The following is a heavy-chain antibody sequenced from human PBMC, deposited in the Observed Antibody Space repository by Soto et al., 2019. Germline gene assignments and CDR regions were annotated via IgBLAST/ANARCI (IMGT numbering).Heavy chain of an antibody. V-gene: IGHV1-58*01. D-gene: IGHD3-22*01. Sequence: SVKVSCKASGFAFTSSAVQWVRQARGQRLEWIGWIVVGSGNTNYAQKFQERVTITRDMSTSTAYMELSSLRSEDTAVYYCAADTLGYDSSCYYYYYYGMDVCSQGTSDTVSS. CDR3: AADTLGYDSSCYYYYYYGMDV. CDR1: GFAFTSSA. CDR2: IVVGSGNT. J-gene: IGHJ6*02.